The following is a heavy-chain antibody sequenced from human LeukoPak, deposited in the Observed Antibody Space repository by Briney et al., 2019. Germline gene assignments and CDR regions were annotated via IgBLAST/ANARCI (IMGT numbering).Heavy chain of an antibody. V-gene: IGHV3-23*01. D-gene: IGHD3-10*01. Sequence: PGGSLRLSCAASGFTFSSYAMSWVRQAPGKGVEWVSAISGSGGSTYYADSVKGRFTISRDNSKNTLYLQMNSLRAEDTAVYYCAKSASLGVILYSFDYWGQGTLVTVSS. CDR2: ISGSGGST. J-gene: IGHJ4*02. CDR1: GFTFSSYA. CDR3: AKSASLGVILYSFDY.